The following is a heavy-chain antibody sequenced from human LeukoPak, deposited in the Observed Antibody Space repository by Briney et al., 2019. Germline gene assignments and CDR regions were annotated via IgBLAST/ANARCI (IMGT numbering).Heavy chain of an antibody. D-gene: IGHD3-10*01. J-gene: IGHJ4*02. CDR2: ISYDGSNK. Sequence: GRSLRLSCAASGFTFHNYGMHWVRQAPGKGLEWVAVISYDGSNKFYADSLKGRFTISRDNSKDTLYLQMNSLRAEDTAVYYCAKSLSLTVRGVPLADSWGQGTLVTVSS. CDR3: AKSLSLTVRGVPLADS. V-gene: IGHV3-30*18. CDR1: GFTFHNYG.